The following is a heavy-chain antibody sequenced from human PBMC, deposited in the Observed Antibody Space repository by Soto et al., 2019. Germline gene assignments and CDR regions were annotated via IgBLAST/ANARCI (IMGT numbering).Heavy chain of an antibody. CDR1: GFIVSRNY. D-gene: IGHD6-13*01. CDR3: AGSIAAAGDDY. V-gene: IGHV3-53*04. CDR2: IYSGGST. J-gene: IGHJ4*02. Sequence: GGSLRLSCAAPGFIVSRNYMSWVRQAPGKGLEWVSVIYSGGSTYYADSVKGRFTISRHNSKNTLYLQLNSLRAEDTAVYYCAGSIAAAGDDYWGQGTLVTVSS.